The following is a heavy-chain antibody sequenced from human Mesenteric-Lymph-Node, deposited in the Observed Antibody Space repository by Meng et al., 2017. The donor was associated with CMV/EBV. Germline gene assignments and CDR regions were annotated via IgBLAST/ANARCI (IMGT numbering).Heavy chain of an antibody. CDR2: INHSGST. Sequence: LTCAVYGGSLSGHYWSWIRQPPGKGLEWIGEINHSGSTKYNPSLKSRVTMSVDTSKNQFSLNLSSVTAADTALYYCATNSSGWYAYFDPWGQGTLVTVSS. V-gene: IGHV4-34*01. CDR3: ATNSSGWYAYFDP. CDR1: GGSLSGHY. D-gene: IGHD6-19*01. J-gene: IGHJ5*02.